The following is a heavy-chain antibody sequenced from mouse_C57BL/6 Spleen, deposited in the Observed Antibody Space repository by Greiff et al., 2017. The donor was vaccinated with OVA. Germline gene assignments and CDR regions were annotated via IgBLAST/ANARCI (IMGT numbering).Heavy chain of an antibody. J-gene: IGHJ4*01. D-gene: IGHD2-3*01. V-gene: IGHV1-72*01. CDR3: AREDGPYAMDY. CDR2: IDPNSGGT. CDR1: GYTFTSYW. Sequence: QVQLKQPGAELVKPGASVKLSCKASGYTFTSYWMHWVKQRPGRGLEWIGRIDPNSGGTKYNEKFKSKATLTVDKPSSTAYMQLSSLTSEDSAVYYCAREDGPYAMDYWGQGTSVTVSS.